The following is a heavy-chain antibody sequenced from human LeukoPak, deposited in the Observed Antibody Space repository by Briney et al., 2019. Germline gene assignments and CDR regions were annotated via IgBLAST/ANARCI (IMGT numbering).Heavy chain of an antibody. V-gene: IGHV3-74*01. D-gene: IGHD3-3*01. J-gene: IGHJ6*02. CDR1: GFXFSNFW. Sequence: GGSLRLSCAASGFXFSNFWMHWVRQAPGKGLVWVSLINSDGSSTNYADFVKGRFTISRDNAKNTLYLQMNSLRAEDMAVYYCAKEAVFGTYYGMDDWGRGTTVTVSS. CDR3: AKEAVFGTYYGMDD. CDR2: INSDGSST.